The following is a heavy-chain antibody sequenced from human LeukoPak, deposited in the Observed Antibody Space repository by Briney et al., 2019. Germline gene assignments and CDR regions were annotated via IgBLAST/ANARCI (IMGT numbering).Heavy chain of an antibody. CDR1: GFTFDDYA. CDR2: ISWNSGSI. D-gene: IGHD3-10*01. CDR3: AKDSLRYYGSGSYYDIPAGFDY. V-gene: IGHV3-9*01. J-gene: IGHJ4*02. Sequence: PGRSLRLSCAASGFTFDDYAMHWVRRAPGKGLEWVSGISWNSGSIGYADSVKGRFTISRDNAKNSLYLQMNSLRAEDTALYYCAKDSLRYYGSGSYYDIPAGFDYWGQGTLVTVSS.